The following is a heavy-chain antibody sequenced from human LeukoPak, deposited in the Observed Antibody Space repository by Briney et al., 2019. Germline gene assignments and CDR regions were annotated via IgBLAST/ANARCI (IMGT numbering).Heavy chain of an antibody. J-gene: IGHJ4*02. Sequence: PGGSLRLSCAASGFTFSNYGMRWVRQAPGKGLEWVSAISGSGGSTYYADSVKGRFTISRDNSKNTLYLQMNSLRAEDTAVYYCAKDVAVAGTFDYWGQGTLVTVSS. V-gene: IGHV3-23*01. D-gene: IGHD6-19*01. CDR2: ISGSGGST. CDR3: AKDVAVAGTFDY. CDR1: GFTFSNYG.